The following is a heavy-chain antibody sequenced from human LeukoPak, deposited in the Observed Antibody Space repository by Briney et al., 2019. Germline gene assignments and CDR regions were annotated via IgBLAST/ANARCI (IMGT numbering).Heavy chain of an antibody. V-gene: IGHV1-24*01. Sequence: ASVKVSCTFSAYTLTELSMHWVRQAPGKGLGWMGGFDPEDGGTISAQKFQGRVTMTEDTSTDTAYMELSSLRSEDTAVYYWATVYTNSGWYGGVDNWFDPWGQGTLVTVSS. CDR2: FDPEDGGT. CDR1: AYTLTELS. CDR3: ATVYTNSGWYGGVDNWFDP. J-gene: IGHJ5*02. D-gene: IGHD6-19*01.